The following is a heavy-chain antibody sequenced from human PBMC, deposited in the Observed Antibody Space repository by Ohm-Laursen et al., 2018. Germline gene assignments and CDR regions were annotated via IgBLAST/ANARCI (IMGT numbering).Heavy chain of an antibody. CDR3: AAVGGTYWYFDL. CDR1: GFIFRNSG. D-gene: IGHD1-1*01. Sequence: SLRLSCTASGFIFRNSGMHWVRQAPGKGLEWVAVIWYDGSNKYYADSVKGRFTISRDNSENTLYLQMNSLRVEDTAVYYCAAVGGTYWYFDLWGRGTLVTVSS. J-gene: IGHJ2*01. CDR2: IWYDGSNK. V-gene: IGHV3-33*01.